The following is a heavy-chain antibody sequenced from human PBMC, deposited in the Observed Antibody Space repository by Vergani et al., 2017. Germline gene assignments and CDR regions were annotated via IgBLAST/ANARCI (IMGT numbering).Heavy chain of an antibody. Sequence: QVQLPESGPGLVKPSETLSLTCTVSGGSISSYYWSWIRQPPGKGLEWIGYIYYSGSTNYNPSLKSRVTISVDTSKNQFSLKLSSVTAADTAVYYCARLNGSYYDSSGYHITYNWFDPWGQGTLVTVSS. CDR3: ARLNGSYYDSSGYHITYNWFDP. CDR1: GGSISSYY. CDR2: IYYSGST. J-gene: IGHJ5*02. V-gene: IGHV4-59*08. D-gene: IGHD3-22*01.